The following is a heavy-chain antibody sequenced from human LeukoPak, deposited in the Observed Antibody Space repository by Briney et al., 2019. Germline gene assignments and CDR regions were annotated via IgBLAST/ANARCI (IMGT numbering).Heavy chain of an antibody. CDR1: GFTFSSYR. J-gene: IGHJ5*02. V-gene: IGHV3-30*18. CDR2: ISHDGSNI. Sequence: PGGSLRLSCGASGFTFSSYRMHCVRKAPGKGLEWVAVISHDGSNIYYGDSVKGRFSISRDNSKNTLYLQMNSLRVEDTAVYYCAKDPYRVVVATGNYLDPWGQGTLVTVSS. CDR3: AKDPYRVVVATGNYLDP. D-gene: IGHD2-15*01.